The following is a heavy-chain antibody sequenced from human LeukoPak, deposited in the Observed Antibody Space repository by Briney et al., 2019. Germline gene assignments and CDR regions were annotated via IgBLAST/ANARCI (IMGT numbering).Heavy chain of an antibody. V-gene: IGHV1-2*02. CDR3: ARASSSWLVDY. J-gene: IGHJ4*02. CDR2: INPNSGGT. Sequence: ASVKVSCKASGYTFTGYYMHWVRQAPGQGVEWMGCINPNSGGTNDAQKFQGRVTMTRDTSISTAYMELSRLRSDDTAVYYCARASSSWLVDYWGQGTLVTVSS. CDR1: GYTFTGYY. D-gene: IGHD6-13*01.